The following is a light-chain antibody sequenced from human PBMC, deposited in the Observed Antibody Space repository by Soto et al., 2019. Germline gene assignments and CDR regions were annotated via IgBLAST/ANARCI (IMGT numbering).Light chain of an antibody. Sequence: EIVLTQSPGTLSVSPGEKVTLSCRASQTVTNIFLAWYQQKPGQAPRLLIYDTSIRATGIPDRFSGSGSGTAFSLTTSGMEPEDFAAYYCHQSESSWTFGQGTKVEIK. CDR2: DTS. V-gene: IGKV3-20*01. J-gene: IGKJ1*01. CDR1: QTVTNIF. CDR3: HQSESSWT.